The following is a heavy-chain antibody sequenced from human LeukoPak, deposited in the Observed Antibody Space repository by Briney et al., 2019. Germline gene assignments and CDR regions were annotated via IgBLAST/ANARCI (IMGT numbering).Heavy chain of an antibody. CDR1: GLTFSGSA. Sequence: PGGSLRLSCAASGLTFSGSAVHWVRQPSGKGLEWVGRIGSKTNPYAAAYAASVKGRFTVSGDDSKNTAYLEMNSLKTEDTALYYCARRGGYCTSTACYDLWGQGTLVTVSS. CDR3: ARRGGYCTSTACYDL. CDR2: IGSKTNPYAA. J-gene: IGHJ5*02. V-gene: IGHV3-73*01. D-gene: IGHD2-2*01.